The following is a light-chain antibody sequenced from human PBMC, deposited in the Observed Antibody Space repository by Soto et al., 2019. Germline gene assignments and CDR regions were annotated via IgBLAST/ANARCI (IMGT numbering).Light chain of an antibody. V-gene: IGLV2-14*01. CDR1: SSDVGGYNY. Sequence: HSVLTRPASVSGSPGQSITISCTGTSSDVGGYNYVSWYQQHPGKAPKLMIYDVSNRPSGVSNRFSGSKSGNTASLTISGLQAEDEADYYCSSYTSSSTYVFGTGTKSPS. J-gene: IGLJ1*01. CDR3: SSYTSSSTYV. CDR2: DVS.